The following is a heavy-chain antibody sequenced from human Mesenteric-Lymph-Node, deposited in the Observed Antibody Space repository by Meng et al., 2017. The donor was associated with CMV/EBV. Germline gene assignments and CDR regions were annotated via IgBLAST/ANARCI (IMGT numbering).Heavy chain of an antibody. V-gene: IGHV3-74*01. CDR3: VKGGSVCFDS. Sequence: GGSLRLSCAASGFTFSNYCMHWVRQAPGKGLVWVSLINSYGSDTSYMDSVEDRFTISRDNAKNTLSLQMDSLRAEDTGVYYCVKGGSVCFDSWGQGTQVTVSS. J-gene: IGHJ4*02. D-gene: IGHD1-26*01. CDR1: GFTFSNYC. CDR2: INSYGSDT.